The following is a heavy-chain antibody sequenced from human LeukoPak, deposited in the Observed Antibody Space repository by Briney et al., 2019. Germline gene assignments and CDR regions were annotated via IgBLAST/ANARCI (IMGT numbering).Heavy chain of an antibody. V-gene: IGHV3-11*01. Sequence: GGSLRLSCAASGFTFSDYYMTWLRQAPGKGLEWLSYISNSGTTVFYADSVKGRFTVSRDNAKRSLYLQVESLRDDDTAVYHCALGTINKDYYFGMDVWGQGTTVTVSS. D-gene: IGHD2-8*01. CDR3: ALGTINKDYYFGMDV. CDR2: ISNSGTTV. CDR1: GFTFSDYY. J-gene: IGHJ6*02.